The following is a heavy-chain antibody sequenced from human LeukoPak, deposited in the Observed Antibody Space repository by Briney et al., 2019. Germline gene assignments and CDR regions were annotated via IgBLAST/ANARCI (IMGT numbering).Heavy chain of an antibody. V-gene: IGHV3-48*03. Sequence: PGGSLRLSCAASGFTFSSYEMNWVRQAPGKGLEWVSYISSSGSTIYYADSVKGRFTISRDNAKNSLYLQMNSLRAEDTAVYYCARARRLRRNWFDPWGQGTLVTVSS. CDR3: ARARRLRRNWFDP. CDR1: GFTFSSYE. J-gene: IGHJ5*02. D-gene: IGHD4-17*01. CDR2: ISSSGSTI.